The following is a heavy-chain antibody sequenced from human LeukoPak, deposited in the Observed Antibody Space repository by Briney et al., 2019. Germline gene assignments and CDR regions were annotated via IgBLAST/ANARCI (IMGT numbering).Heavy chain of an antibody. CDR2: IYASGST. J-gene: IGHJ4*02. CDR3: ASYSGTNVYYGY. D-gene: IGHD5-12*01. Sequence: SETLSLTCTVSGGSISSYSWSWIRQHAGKGLDWMGRIYASGSTNYNPSLKSRVTMSVDTSKNQFSLKVSSVTAADTAVYYCASYSGTNVYYGYWGQGTLVTVSS. V-gene: IGHV4-4*07. CDR1: GGSISSYS.